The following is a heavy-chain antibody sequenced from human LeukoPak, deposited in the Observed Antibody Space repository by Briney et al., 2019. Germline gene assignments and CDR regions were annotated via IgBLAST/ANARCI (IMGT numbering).Heavy chain of an antibody. CDR3: ARRRKRGQTGTTTPFDY. J-gene: IGHJ4*02. V-gene: IGHV4-34*01. CDR1: GGSFSGYY. Sequence: SETLSLTCAVYGGSFSGYYWSWIRQPPGKGLEWIGEINHSGSTNYNPSLKSRVTISVDTSKNQFSLKLSAVTAAETAVYYCARRRKRGQTGTTTPFDYWGQGTLVTVSS. CDR2: INHSGST. D-gene: IGHD1-7*01.